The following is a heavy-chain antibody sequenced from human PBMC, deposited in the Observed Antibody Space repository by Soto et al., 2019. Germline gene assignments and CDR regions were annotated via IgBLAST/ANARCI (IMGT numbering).Heavy chain of an antibody. V-gene: IGHV1-18*01. Sequence: QVQLVQSGAEVKKPGASVKVSCKASGYTFTSYGISWVRQAPGQGLEWMGWISAYNGNTNYAQKLQGRVTMTTDTSTSTAYMELGSLRSDDTAVYYCARDGAQYCSSTSCYYRYYMDVWGKGTTVTVSS. J-gene: IGHJ6*03. D-gene: IGHD2-2*01. CDR3: ARDGAQYCSSTSCYYRYYMDV. CDR1: GYTFTSYG. CDR2: ISAYNGNT.